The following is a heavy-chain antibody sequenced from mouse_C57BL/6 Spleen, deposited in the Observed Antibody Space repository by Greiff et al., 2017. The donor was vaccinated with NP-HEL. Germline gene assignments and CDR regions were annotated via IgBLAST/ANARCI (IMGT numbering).Heavy chain of an antibody. CDR2: IHPNSGST. J-gene: IGHJ3*01. V-gene: IGHV1-64*01. CDR3: ARSRDYDEGFAY. D-gene: IGHD2-4*01. CDR1: GYTFTSYW. Sequence: QVQLQQPGAELVKPGASVKLSCKASGYTFTSYWMHWVKQRPGQGLEWIGMIHPNSGSTNYNEKFKSKATLTVDKSSSTAYMQLSSLTSEDSAVYSCARSRDYDEGFAYWGQGTLVTVSA.